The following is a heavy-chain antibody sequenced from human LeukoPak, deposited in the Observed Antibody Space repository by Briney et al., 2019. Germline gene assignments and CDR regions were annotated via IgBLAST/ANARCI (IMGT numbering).Heavy chain of an antibody. CDR1: GFTFSSYG. CDR2: VLYDGGNK. V-gene: IGHV3-30*03. J-gene: IGHJ4*02. CDR3: ARDLGWELLYFDY. D-gene: IGHD1-26*01. Sequence: PGRSLRLSCAASGFTFSSYGMHWVRQAPGKGLEWVATVLYDGGNKYYAESVKGRFTISRDNSKNTLFLQIDSLRGDDTAVYYCARDLGWELLYFDYWGQGNLVTVSS.